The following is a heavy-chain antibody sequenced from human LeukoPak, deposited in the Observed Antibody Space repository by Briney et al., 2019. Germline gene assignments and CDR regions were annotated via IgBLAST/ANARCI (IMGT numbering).Heavy chain of an antibody. Sequence: GGSLRLPCAASGFTFDDYAMHWVRQAPGKGLEWVSGISWNSGSIGYADSVKGRFTISRDNAKNPLYLQMNSLRAEDMALYYCAKDLDSSSSGGAFDIWGQGTMVTVSS. CDR3: AKDLDSSSSGGAFDI. J-gene: IGHJ3*02. V-gene: IGHV3-9*03. D-gene: IGHD6-6*01. CDR1: GFTFDDYA. CDR2: ISWNSGSI.